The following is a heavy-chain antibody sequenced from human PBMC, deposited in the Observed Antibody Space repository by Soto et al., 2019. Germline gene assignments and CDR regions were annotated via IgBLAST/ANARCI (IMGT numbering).Heavy chain of an antibody. CDR3: AGVRIPWWLGGVGGFDY. V-gene: IGHV4-31*03. CDR1: GGSISSGGYY. J-gene: IGHJ4*02. D-gene: IGHD3-16*01. Sequence: QVQLQESGPGLVKPSQTLSLTCTVSGGSISSGGYYWSWIRQHPGKGLEWIGYIYYSGSTYYNPSLKSRVSIAVDTSKNQFSLKLSSVTAADTAVYYCAGVRIPWWLGGVGGFDYWGQGTLVTVSS. CDR2: IYYSGST.